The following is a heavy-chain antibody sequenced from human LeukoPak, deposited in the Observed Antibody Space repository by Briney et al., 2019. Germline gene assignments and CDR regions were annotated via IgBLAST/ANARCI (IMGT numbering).Heavy chain of an antibody. D-gene: IGHD5-24*01. CDR1: GFSRSTRGMC. CDR3: ARIERRDGHNHGFDY. CDR2: IDWDDDK. J-gene: IGHJ4*02. V-gene: IGHV2-70*11. Sequence: SGPTLVNPTQTLTLTCTFSGFSRSTRGMCVSWIRQPTGKALEWLARIDWDDDKYYSTSLKTRLTISKDTSKNQVVLTMTNMGPVDTATYYCARIERRDGHNHGFDYWGQGTLVTVSS.